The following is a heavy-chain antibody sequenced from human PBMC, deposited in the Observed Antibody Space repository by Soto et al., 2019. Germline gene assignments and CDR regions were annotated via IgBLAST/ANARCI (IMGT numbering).Heavy chain of an antibody. CDR2: ISGSGGST. V-gene: IGHV3-23*01. CDR3: AKDRNNWNEVFYY. Sequence: EVQLLESGGGLVQPGGSLRLSCAASGFTFSSYAMSWVRQAPGKGLEWVSAISGSGGSTYYPDSVKGRFTISRDNSKNTLYLPMNSLRAEDTAVYYCAKDRNNWNEVFYYWGQGTLVTVSS. J-gene: IGHJ4*02. D-gene: IGHD1-20*01. CDR1: GFTFSSYA.